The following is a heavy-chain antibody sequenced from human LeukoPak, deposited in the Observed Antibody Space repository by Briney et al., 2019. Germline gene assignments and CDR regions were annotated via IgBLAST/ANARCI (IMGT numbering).Heavy chain of an antibody. D-gene: IGHD2-2*01. Sequence: PGGSLRLSCAAAGFTVSSNYISWVRQAPGKGLEWVSVIYSGGSTYYADSVKGRFTISRDNSKNTLYLQMNSLRAEDTAVYYCARDLGCSSTSCPYYYYGMDVWGQGTTVTVSS. J-gene: IGHJ6*02. CDR3: ARDLGCSSTSCPYYYYGMDV. V-gene: IGHV3-66*01. CDR1: GFTVSSNY. CDR2: IYSGGST.